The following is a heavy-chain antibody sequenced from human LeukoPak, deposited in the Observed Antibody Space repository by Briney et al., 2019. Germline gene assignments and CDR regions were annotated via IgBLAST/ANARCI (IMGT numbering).Heavy chain of an antibody. CDR2: ISGSGTTI. J-gene: IGHJ5*02. CDR3: ANLYDSVGYYIA. V-gene: IGHV3-23*01. CDR1: GFTLSTYA. Sequence: GGSLRLSCAAAGFTLSTYALSWVRQAPGKGLEWVSAISGSGTTIYYADSVKGRFTISRDNSKNTLYLQMNSLRAEDTAVYYCANLYDSVGYYIAWGQGALVTVSS. D-gene: IGHD3-22*01.